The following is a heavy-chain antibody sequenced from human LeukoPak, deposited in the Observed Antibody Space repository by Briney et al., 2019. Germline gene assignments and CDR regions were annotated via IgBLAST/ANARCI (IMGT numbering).Heavy chain of an antibody. CDR2: INTGNGNT. D-gene: IGHD4-11*01. CDR3: ARGGATTGYNYVDV. Sequence: ASVKVSCKASGYTFTIHPMHWVRQAPGQRLEWMGWINTGNGNTKYSEEFQGRVTITRDTSATTTYMELSSLRSEDMAVYYCARGGATTGYNYVDVWGKGTTVTVSS. V-gene: IGHV1-3*03. J-gene: IGHJ6*03. CDR1: GYTFTIHP.